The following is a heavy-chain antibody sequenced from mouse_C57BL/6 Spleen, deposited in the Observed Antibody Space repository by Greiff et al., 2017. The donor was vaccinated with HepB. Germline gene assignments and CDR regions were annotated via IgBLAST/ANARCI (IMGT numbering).Heavy chain of an antibody. D-gene: IGHD6-1*01. J-gene: IGHJ3*01. CDR2: IYWDDDK. Sequence: QVTLKECGPGILQSSQTLSLTCSFSGFSLSTSGMGVSWIRQPPGKGLEWLGHIYWDDDKRYNPSLKSRLTISKDTSRNQVFLKITSVDTADTATYYCASPQLAGKGAWFAYWGQGTLVTVSA. V-gene: IGHV8-12*01. CDR3: ASPQLAGKGAWFAY. CDR1: GFSLSTSGMG.